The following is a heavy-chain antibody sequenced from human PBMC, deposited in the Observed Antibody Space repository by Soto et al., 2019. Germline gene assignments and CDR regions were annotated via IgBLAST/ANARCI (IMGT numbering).Heavy chain of an antibody. CDR2: IIPIFGTA. J-gene: IGHJ6*02. D-gene: IGHD2-2*01. V-gene: IGHV1-69*12. CDR3: ARDKPDIVLVPAAMSYYYGMDV. Sequence: QVQLVQSGAEVKKPGSSVKVSCKASGGTFSSYAISWVRQAPGQGLEWMGGIIPIFGTANYAQKFQGRVTITADESTSXXYXEXXSLRSEDTAVYYCARDKPDIVLVPAAMSYYYGMDVWGQGTTVTVSS. CDR1: GGTFSSYA.